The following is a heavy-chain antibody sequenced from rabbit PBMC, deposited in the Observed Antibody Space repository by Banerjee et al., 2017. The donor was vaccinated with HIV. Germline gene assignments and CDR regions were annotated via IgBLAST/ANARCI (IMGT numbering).Heavy chain of an antibody. CDR1: GFSFSSGYD. CDR2: IGAGST. D-gene: IGHD4-2*01. Sequence: QQLVESGGGLVKPGASLTLTCKASGFSFSSGYDMCWVRQAPGKGLEWIACIGAGSTYYATWAKGRFTISKTSSTTVTLQMTSLTAADTATYFCARDAGYAGSNLWGQGTLVTVS. J-gene: IGHJ4*01. V-gene: IGHV1S40*01. CDR3: ARDAGYAGSNL.